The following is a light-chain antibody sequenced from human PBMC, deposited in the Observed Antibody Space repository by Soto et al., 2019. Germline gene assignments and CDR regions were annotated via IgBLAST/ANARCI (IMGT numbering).Light chain of an antibody. V-gene: IGKV1-5*03. Sequence: DIQMTQSPSTLSASVGDRVTITCRASQSIGTWLAWYQQKPGKAPKVLIYKASSLQSGVPLRFSGSGSGTEFTLTISSLQPDDFATYYCQQYNSYWWTFGQGTKV. CDR3: QQYNSYWWT. J-gene: IGKJ1*01. CDR2: KAS. CDR1: QSIGTW.